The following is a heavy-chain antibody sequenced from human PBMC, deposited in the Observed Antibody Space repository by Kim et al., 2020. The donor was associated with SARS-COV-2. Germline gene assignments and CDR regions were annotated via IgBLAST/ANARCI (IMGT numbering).Heavy chain of an antibody. CDR1: GFTFSSYG. D-gene: IGHD6-19*01. J-gene: IGHJ5*02. Sequence: GGSLRLSCAASGFTFSSYGMHWVRQAPGKGLEWVAVISYDGSNKYYADSVKGRFTISRDNSKNTLYLQMNSLRAEDTAVYYCASEGARIAVAGLYRWFDPWGQGTLVTVSS. CDR2: ISYDGSNK. V-gene: IGHV3-33*05. CDR3: ASEGARIAVAGLYRWFDP.